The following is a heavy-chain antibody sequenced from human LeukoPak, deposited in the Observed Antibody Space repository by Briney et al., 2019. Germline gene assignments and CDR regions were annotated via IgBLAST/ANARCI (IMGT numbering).Heavy chain of an antibody. CDR2: IKQDGSEK. V-gene: IGHV3-7*01. CDR3: AREGGPNGWNGRFDY. D-gene: IGHD6-19*01. CDR1: GFTFSSYW. J-gene: IGHJ4*02. Sequence: GGSLRLSCAASGFTFSSYWMSWVRQAPGKGLEWVANIKQDGSEKYYVDSVKGRFTISRDNAKNSLYLQMNSLRAEDTAVYYCAREGGPNGWNGRFDYWGQGTLVTVSS.